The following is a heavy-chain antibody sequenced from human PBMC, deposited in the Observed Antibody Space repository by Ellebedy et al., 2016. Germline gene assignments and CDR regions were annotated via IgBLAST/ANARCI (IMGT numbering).Heavy chain of an antibody. Sequence: GGSLRLXXAAYGFSFSTSSMNWVRQAPGKGLEWVSYISSSSSSIYYADSMKGRFTISRDNAKKSLYLQMNSLSAEDTAVYYCSGMRTIGSFGIWGQGTMVTVSS. CDR1: GFSFSTSS. J-gene: IGHJ3*02. CDR3: SGMRTIGSFGI. V-gene: IGHV3-48*04. D-gene: IGHD3-10*01. CDR2: ISSSSSSI.